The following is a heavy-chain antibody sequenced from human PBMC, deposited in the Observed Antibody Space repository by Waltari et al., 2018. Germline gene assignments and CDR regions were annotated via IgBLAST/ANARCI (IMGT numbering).Heavy chain of an antibody. CDR1: GGSISSYY. Sequence: QVQLQESGPGLVKPSETLSLTCTVSGGSISSYYWSWIRQPPGKGLEWIGYIYYSGSTNYNPSLKSRVTISVDTSKNQFSLKLSSVTAADTAVYYCARVRYCSSTSCYPFDYCGQGTLVTVSS. J-gene: IGHJ4*02. CDR2: IYYSGST. V-gene: IGHV4-59*01. CDR3: ARVRYCSSTSCYPFDY. D-gene: IGHD2-2*01.